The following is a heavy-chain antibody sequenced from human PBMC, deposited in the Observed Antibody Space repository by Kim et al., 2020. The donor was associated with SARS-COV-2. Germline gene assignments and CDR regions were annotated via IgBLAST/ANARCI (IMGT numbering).Heavy chain of an antibody. CDR3: ARARITMIVLYYYGMDV. D-gene: IGHD3-22*01. CDR1: GYTFTSYD. J-gene: IGHJ6*02. Sequence: ASVKVSCKASGYTFTSYDINWVRQATGQGLEWMGWMNPNSGNTGYAQKFQGRVTMTRNTSISTAYMELSSLRSEDTAVYYCARARITMIVLYYYGMDVWGQGTTVTVSS. CDR2: MNPNSGNT. V-gene: IGHV1-8*01.